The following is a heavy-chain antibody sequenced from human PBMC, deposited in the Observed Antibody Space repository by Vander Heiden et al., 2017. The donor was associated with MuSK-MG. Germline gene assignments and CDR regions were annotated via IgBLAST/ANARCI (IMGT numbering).Heavy chain of an antibody. D-gene: IGHD2-8*01. J-gene: IGHJ4*02. Sequence: QVQLVESGGGVVQPGGSLRLSCSASGFTFRTYALHWVRQGTGQGLEGVAVCSKEGDFQKDGECGKGRLAVSRDNPKNTLYLQINSLRAEDTAVYYCARERCINGVCYADYWGQGTLVIVSS. CDR1: GFTFRTYA. CDR3: ARERCINGVCYADY. V-gene: IGHV3-30*09. CDR2: CSKEGDFQ.